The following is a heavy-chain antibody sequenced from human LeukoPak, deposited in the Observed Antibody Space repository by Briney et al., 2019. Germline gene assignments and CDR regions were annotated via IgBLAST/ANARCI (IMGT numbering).Heavy chain of an antibody. CDR3: ASSGRTGIGWFDP. Sequence: GRSLRLSCAASGFTFSSYGMHWVRQAPGKGLEWVAVIWYDGSKKYYADSVKGRFTISRDNSKNTLYLQMNSLRAEDTAVYYCASSGRTGIGWFDPWGQGTLVTVSS. D-gene: IGHD1-14*01. V-gene: IGHV3-33*01. J-gene: IGHJ5*02. CDR1: GFTFSSYG. CDR2: IWYDGSKK.